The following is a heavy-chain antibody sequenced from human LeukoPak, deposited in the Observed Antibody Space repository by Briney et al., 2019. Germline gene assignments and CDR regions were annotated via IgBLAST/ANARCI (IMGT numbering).Heavy chain of an antibody. CDR1: GGSFSGYY. CDR2: INHSGST. D-gene: IGHD5-24*01. J-gene: IGHJ3*02. CDR3: ARHHAAKMRWLQMRDAFDI. Sequence: SETLSLTCAVYGGSFSGYYWSWIRQPPGKGLEWIGEINHSGSTNYNPSLTSRVTISVDTSKNQFSLKLSSVTAADTAVCYCARHHAAKMRWLQMRDAFDIWGQGTMVTVSS. V-gene: IGHV4-34*01.